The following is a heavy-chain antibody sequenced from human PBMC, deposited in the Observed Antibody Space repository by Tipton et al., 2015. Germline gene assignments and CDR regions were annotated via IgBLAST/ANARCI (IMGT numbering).Heavy chain of an antibody. CDR2: IDPSGGST. V-gene: IGHV1-46*01. CDR1: GYSFTSYW. Sequence: QVQLVQSGAEVKKPGESLRISCKGSGYSFTSYWISWVRQMPGKGLEWMGRIDPSGGSTSYAQKFQGRVTMTRDTSTSTVYMELSSLRSEDTAVYYCARGSHYINEPVGYWGQGTLVTVSS. D-gene: IGHD4-11*01. J-gene: IGHJ4*02. CDR3: ARGSHYINEPVGY.